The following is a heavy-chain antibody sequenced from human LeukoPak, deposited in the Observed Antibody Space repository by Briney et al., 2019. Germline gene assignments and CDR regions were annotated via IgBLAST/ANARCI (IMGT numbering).Heavy chain of an antibody. CDR2: INHSGST. V-gene: IGHV4-34*01. CDR1: GGSFRRYS. Sequence: SETLSLTCAVYGGSFRRYSWSWIRQPPGKGLEWIGEINHSGSTNYNPSLKGRVTISVDTSKNQFSLKLRSVTAADTAVYYCARVVGKYSSSWYYWGQGTLVTVSS. CDR3: ARVVGKYSSSWYY. D-gene: IGHD6-13*01. J-gene: IGHJ4*02.